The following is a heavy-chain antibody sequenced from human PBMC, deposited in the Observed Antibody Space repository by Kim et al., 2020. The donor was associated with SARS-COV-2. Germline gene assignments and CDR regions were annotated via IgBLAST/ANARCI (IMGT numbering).Heavy chain of an antibody. Sequence: SETLSLTCTVSGGSIISSSYYWGWIRQPPGKGLEWIGSIYYSGSTYYNPSLKSRVTISVDTSKNQFSLKLSSVTAADTAVYYCARLEWLANCDYWGQGT. D-gene: IGHD6-19*01. V-gene: IGHV4-39*07. CDR2: IYYSGST. CDR3: ARLEWLANCDY. J-gene: IGHJ4*02. CDR1: GGSIISSSYY.